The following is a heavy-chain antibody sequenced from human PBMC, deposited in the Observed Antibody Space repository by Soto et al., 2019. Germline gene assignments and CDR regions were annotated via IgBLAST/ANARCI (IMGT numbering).Heavy chain of an antibody. CDR1: GFSLSTSGVG. V-gene: IGHV2-5*01. CDR2: IYWNDDK. CDR3: AQRIRSPRSTNCLDP. D-gene: IGHD2-2*01. J-gene: IGHJ5*02. Sequence: SGPTLVNPTQTLTLTCTFSGFSLSTSGVGVGWIRQPPGKALEWLALIYWNDDKRYSPSLKSRLTITQDTSKNQVVLTMTNMDPVDTATYYCAQRIRSPRSTNCLDPWGQGALVTVST.